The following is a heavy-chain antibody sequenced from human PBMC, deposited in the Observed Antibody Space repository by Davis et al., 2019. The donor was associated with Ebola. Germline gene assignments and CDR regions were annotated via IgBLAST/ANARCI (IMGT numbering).Heavy chain of an antibody. CDR2: IYYSGST. CDR3: ARQKGRDGYNYRFYFDY. V-gene: IGHV4-39*01. Sequence: SETLSLTCTVSGGSISSSSYYWGWIRQPPGKGLEWIGSIYYSGSTYYNPSLKSRVTISVDTSKNQFSLKLSSVTAADTAVYYCARQKGRDGYNYRFYFDYWGQGTLVTVSS. J-gene: IGHJ4*02. CDR1: GGSISSSSYY. D-gene: IGHD5-24*01.